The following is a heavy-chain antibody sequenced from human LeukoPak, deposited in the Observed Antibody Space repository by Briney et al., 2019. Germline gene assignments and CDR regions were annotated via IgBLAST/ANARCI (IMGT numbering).Heavy chain of an antibody. D-gene: IGHD6-13*01. CDR2: ISYDGSNK. J-gene: IGHJ6*04. CDR1: GLTCSSYG. V-gene: IGHV3-30*18. Sequence: GRSLRLSCAASGLTCSSYGMHWVRQAPGKGLEGVAVISYDGSNKYYADSVKGRFTISRDNSKNTLYLQMNSLRAEDTAVYYCAKEGYSSSWYWGDSYYYGMDVWGKGTTVTVSS. CDR3: AKEGYSSSWYWGDSYYYGMDV.